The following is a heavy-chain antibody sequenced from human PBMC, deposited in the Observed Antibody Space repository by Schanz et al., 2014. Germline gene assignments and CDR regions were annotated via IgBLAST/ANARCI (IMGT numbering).Heavy chain of an antibody. CDR1: GFTFTNYA. D-gene: IGHD2-15*01. CDR3: ARLDPYCRSGTCSRAFDF. V-gene: IGHV3-66*02. J-gene: IGHJ4*02. Sequence: EVQLVESGGGLVEPGGSLRLSCAASGFTFTNYAMSCVRQAPGRGLEWVSIIFTDGRTYYADSVKGRFTISRDSSKNTLFLQMNSLRTEDTAVYYCARLDPYCRSGTCSRAFDFWGQGTLVTVSS. CDR2: IFTDGRT.